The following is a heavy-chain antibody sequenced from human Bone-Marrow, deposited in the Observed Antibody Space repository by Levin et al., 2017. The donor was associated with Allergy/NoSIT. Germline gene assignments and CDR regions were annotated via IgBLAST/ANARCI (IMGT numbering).Heavy chain of an antibody. CDR2: IHPDDSET. V-gene: IGHV5-51*01. D-gene: IGHD2-15*01. Sequence: GESLKISCQGSGYSFTSHFVGWVRQMPGKGLEWMGIIHPDDSETRYSPSFQGLVTISADKSINTAYLHWSSLKASDTAMYYCATVKGYCSGGSCYRRDAFDIWGQGTMVTVSS. J-gene: IGHJ3*02. CDR1: GYSFTSHF. CDR3: ATVKGYCSGGSCYRRDAFDI.